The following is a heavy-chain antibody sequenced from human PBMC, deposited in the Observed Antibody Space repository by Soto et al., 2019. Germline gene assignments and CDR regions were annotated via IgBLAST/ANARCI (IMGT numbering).Heavy chain of an antibody. D-gene: IGHD1-26*01. V-gene: IGHV4-59*01. CDR2: IYYSGST. CDR1: GGSISSYY. CDR3: ARGGGGSYRLDY. J-gene: IGHJ4*02. Sequence: QVQLQESGPGLVKPSETLSLTCTVSGGSISSYYWSWIRQPPGKGLEWIGYIYYSGSTNYNPSLKSRVTISVDTSKNQFSLKLSSVTAADTAVYYCARGGGGSYRLDYWGQGTLVTVSS.